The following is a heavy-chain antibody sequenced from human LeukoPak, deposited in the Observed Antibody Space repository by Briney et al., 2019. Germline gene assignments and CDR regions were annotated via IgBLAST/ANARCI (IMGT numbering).Heavy chain of an antibody. Sequence: ASVKVSCKASGYTLTSYAMNWVRQAPGQGLEWMGWINTNTGNPTYAQGFTGRFVFSLDTSVSTAYLQISSLKAEDTAVYYCARAPVRMGATNLQHWGQGTLVTVSS. CDR1: GYTLTSYA. V-gene: IGHV7-4-1*02. J-gene: IGHJ1*01. D-gene: IGHD1-26*01. CDR3: ARAPVRMGATNLQH. CDR2: INTNTGNP.